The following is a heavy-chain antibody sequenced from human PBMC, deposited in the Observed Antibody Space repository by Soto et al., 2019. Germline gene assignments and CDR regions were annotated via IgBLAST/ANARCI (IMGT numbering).Heavy chain of an antibody. J-gene: IGHJ6*02. CDR1: GYSFTGYH. CDR2: INPNSGGT. Sequence: ASVKVSCKASGYSFTGYHMHWVRQAPGQGLEWLGWINPNSGGTNYAQKFQGWVTMTTDTSISTASMELIRLRSDDTAVYYCARGDYTDGCNSVCAFFYNHDFDVWGQGTTVTVSS. CDR3: ARGDYTDGCNSVCAFFYNHDFDV. V-gene: IGHV1-2*04. D-gene: IGHD3-3*01.